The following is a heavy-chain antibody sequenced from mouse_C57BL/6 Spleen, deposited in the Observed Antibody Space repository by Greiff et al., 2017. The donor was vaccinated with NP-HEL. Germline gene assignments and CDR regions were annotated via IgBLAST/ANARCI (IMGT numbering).Heavy chain of an antibody. J-gene: IGHJ2*01. V-gene: IGHV5-6-3*01. CDR2: INSNGGST. CDR3: ARMARTIN. CDR1: GFTFSSYG. Sequence: EVKLVESGGGLVQPGGSLKLSCAASGFTFSSYGMSWVRQTPDKRLELVATINSNGGSTYYPDSVKGRFNISRDNAKHTLYLQMSSLKSEDTAMYYCARMARTINLGQGTTLTVSS.